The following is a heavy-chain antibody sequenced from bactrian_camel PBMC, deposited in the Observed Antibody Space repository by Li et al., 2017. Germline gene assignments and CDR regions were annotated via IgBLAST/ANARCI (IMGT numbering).Heavy chain of an antibody. Sequence: HVQLVESGGNSVQAGGSLRLSCTLSGPTYINCCMGWFRQSPGKEREGVAHIDVGLDALGYGDVRYAEFVKGRFTISKDNAKNTVYLQMNSLKPEDTAVYYCVRDGGSATIVPADFGYWGQGTQFTVS. CDR2: IDVGLDALGYGDV. CDR1: GPTYINCC. J-gene: IGHJ6*01. D-gene: IGHD4*01. V-gene: IGHV3-3*01. CDR3: VRDGGSATIVPADFGY.